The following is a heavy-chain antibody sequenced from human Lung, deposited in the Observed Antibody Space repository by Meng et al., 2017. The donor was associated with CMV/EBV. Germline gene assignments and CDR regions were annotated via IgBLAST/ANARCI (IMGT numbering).Heavy chain of an antibody. V-gene: IGHV3-30*02. J-gene: IGHJ4*02. D-gene: IGHD2-2*02. CDR3: ASRYCSSTSCYNYFDY. Sequence: GGSXRLXXAASGFTFSSYGMHWVRQAPGKGLEWVAFIRYDGSNKYYADSVKGRFTISRDNSKNTLYLQMNSLRAEDTAVYYCASRYCSSTSCYNYFDYWGQGTLVTVSS. CDR2: IRYDGSNK. CDR1: GFTFSSYG.